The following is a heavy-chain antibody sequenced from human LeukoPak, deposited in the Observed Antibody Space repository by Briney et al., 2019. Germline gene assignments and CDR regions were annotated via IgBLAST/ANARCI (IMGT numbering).Heavy chain of an antibody. J-gene: IGHJ3*02. D-gene: IGHD1-26*01. Sequence: ASVKVSCKASGYTFTSYGISWVRQAPGQGLEWMGWISAYNGNTNYAQKLQGRVTMTTDTSTSTAYMELRSLRSDDTAVYYCARGLGIVGATYGDAFDIWGQGTMVTVSS. V-gene: IGHV1-18*01. CDR1: GYTFTSYG. CDR3: ARGLGIVGATYGDAFDI. CDR2: ISAYNGNT.